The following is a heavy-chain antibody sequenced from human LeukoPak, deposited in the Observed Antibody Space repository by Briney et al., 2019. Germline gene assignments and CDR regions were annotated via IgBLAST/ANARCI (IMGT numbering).Heavy chain of an antibody. CDR3: ARGYYGSGSYIY. D-gene: IGHD3-10*01. Sequence: HPGGSLRLSCEASGFTVSSNDMSWVRQAPGKGLEWVAVISYDGSNKYYADSVKGRFTISRDNSKNTLYLQMNSLRAEDTAVYYCARGYYGSGSYIYWGQGTLVTVSS. CDR1: GFTVSSND. CDR2: ISYDGSNK. J-gene: IGHJ4*02. V-gene: IGHV3-30-3*01.